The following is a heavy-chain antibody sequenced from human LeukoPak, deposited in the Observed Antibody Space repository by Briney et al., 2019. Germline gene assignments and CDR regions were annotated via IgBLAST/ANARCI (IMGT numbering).Heavy chain of an antibody. J-gene: IGHJ6*02. CDR3: ARGPGNLMVRPPYYYYGMDV. D-gene: IGHD3-10*01. CDR2: IYSGGST. Sequence: QPGGSLRLSCAASGFTVSSNYMSWVRQAPGKGLEWVSVIYSGGSTYYADSVKGRFTISRDNSKNTLYLQMNSLRAEDTAVYYCARGPGNLMVRPPYYYYGMDVWGQGTTVTVSS. V-gene: IGHV3-66*01. CDR1: GFTVSSNY.